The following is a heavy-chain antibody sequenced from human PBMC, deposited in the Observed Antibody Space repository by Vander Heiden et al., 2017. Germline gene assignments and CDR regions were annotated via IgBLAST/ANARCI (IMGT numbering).Heavy chain of an antibody. CDR1: GFSLSTSGVG. D-gene: IGHD5-12*01. Sequence: QITLKESGPTLVTPTQTLTLTCTFSGFSLSTSGVGVGWIRQPPGKALEWLALIYWNDDKRYRPSLKSRLTITRDTSKNQVVLTMTIMDPVDTGTYYCAHWDWGATDPKFQYWGQGTLVTVSS. V-gene: IGHV2-5*01. CDR3: AHWDWGATDPKFQY. J-gene: IGHJ1*01. CDR2: IYWNDDK.